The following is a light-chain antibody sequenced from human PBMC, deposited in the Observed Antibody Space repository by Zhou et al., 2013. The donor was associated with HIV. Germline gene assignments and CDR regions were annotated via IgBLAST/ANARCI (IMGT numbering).Light chain of an antibody. Sequence: EIVMTQSPATLSVSPGERVTLSCRASQSVSSNLAWYQQRPGQAPRLLIFGASTRATGIPARFSGSGSGTRLTLTIGSMQSEDFAVYYCQQYNTWPYTFGQGTKLEIK. CDR2: GAS. CDR1: QSVSSN. V-gene: IGKV3-15*01. CDR3: QQYNTWPYT. J-gene: IGKJ2*01.